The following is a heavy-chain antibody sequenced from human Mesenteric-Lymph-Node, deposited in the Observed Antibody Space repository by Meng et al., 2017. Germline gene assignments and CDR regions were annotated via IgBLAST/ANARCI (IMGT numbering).Heavy chain of an antibody. Sequence: GESLKISCAASGFTFSSYSMNWVRQAPGKGLEWVSSISSSSSYIYYADSVKGRFTISRDNAKNSLYLQMNSLRAEDTAVYYCASDRGPWNYYDSSGYYLYYYYGMDVWGQGTMVTVSS. D-gene: IGHD3-22*01. CDR3: ASDRGPWNYYDSSGYYLYYYYGMDV. CDR2: ISSSSSYI. J-gene: IGHJ6*02. V-gene: IGHV3-21*01. CDR1: GFTFSSYS.